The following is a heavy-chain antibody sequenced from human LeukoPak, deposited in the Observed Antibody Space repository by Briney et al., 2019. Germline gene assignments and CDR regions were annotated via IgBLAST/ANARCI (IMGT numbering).Heavy chain of an antibody. CDR2: IIPIFGTA. V-gene: IGHV1-69*13. J-gene: IGHJ4*02. D-gene: IGHD5-24*01. Sequence: SVKVSCKASGGTFSSYAISWVRQAHGQGLEWMGGIIPIFGTANYAQKFQGRVTITADESTSTAYMELSSLRSEDTAVYYCARDGGGDGYNYVFDYWGQGTLVTVSS. CDR3: ARDGGGDGYNYVFDY. CDR1: GGTFSSYA.